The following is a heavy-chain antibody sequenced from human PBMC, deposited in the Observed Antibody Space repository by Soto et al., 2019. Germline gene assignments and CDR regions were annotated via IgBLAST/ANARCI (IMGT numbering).Heavy chain of an antibody. V-gene: IGHV4-31*03. CDR3: ARLRIATNNYKWFDP. D-gene: IGHD2-21*01. CDR2: IYVTGAV. J-gene: IGHJ5*02. CDR1: GAALNSGNYY. Sequence: SETLSLTFSVSGAALNSGNYYWSWIRQVPGKGLDWIGHIYVTGAVDYNPSLRDRITISQDTSERQFSLNLRLVTAADTAVYYCARLRIATNNYKWFDPWGQGTLVTVPQ.